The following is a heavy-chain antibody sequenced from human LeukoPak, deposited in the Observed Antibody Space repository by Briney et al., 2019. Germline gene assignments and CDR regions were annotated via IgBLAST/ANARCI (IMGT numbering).Heavy chain of an antibody. D-gene: IGHD3-22*01. Sequence: GASVKVSCKASGYTFTSYGISWVRQAPGQGLEWMGWISAYNGNTNYAQKLQGRVTMTTDTSTSTAYMELRSLRSDDTAVYYCARPNYYYDSSGFSGGWFDPWGQGTLVTVSS. CDR2: ISAYNGNT. CDR1: GYTFTSYG. V-gene: IGHV1-18*01. J-gene: IGHJ5*02. CDR3: ARPNYYYDSSGFSGGWFDP.